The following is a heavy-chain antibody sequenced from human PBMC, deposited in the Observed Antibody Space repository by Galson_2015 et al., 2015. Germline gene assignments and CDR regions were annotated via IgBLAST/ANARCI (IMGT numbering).Heavy chain of an antibody. CDR3: ARGYCSGSNCSPAGAVVTLY. Sequence: SLRLSCAASGFTFSSFPMHWVRQAPGKGLEWVAVISYDGSNKYYADSVKGRFTISRDNSKNTLYLQMNTLRAEDTAVYYCARGYCSGSNCSPAGAVVTLYWGQGTLVTVSS. CDR2: ISYDGSNK. D-gene: IGHD2-15*01. V-gene: IGHV3-30*01. J-gene: IGHJ4*02. CDR1: GFTFSSFP.